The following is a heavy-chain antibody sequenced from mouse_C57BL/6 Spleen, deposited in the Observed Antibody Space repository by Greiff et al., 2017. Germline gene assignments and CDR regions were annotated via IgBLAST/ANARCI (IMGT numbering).Heavy chain of an antibody. D-gene: IGHD2-1*01. J-gene: IGHJ2*01. CDR1: GYTFTDYN. V-gene: IGHV1-22*01. CDR2: INPKNGGT. Sequence: EVQLQESGPELVKPGASVKMSCKASGYTFTDYNMHWVKQSHGKSLEWIGYINPKNGGTSSNRKFKGKATLTVNKSYSPAYMELRSLTSEYSAVYYCARGGAIYYGNYGYWGQGTTLTVSS. CDR3: ARGGAIYYGNYGY.